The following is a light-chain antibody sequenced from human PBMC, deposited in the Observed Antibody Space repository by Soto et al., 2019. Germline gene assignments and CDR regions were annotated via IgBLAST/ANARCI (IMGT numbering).Light chain of an antibody. Sequence: EIVLTQSPGTLSLSPGERATLSCRSSQSVSSYLAWYQQKPGQAPRLLIYGSSSRATGLPDRFSGSGSGTDVTLTTSRLQPEDFAVYYCQQYVSSSRTFGQGTKVEIK. CDR1: QSVSSY. CDR3: QQYVSSSRT. J-gene: IGKJ1*01. CDR2: GSS. V-gene: IGKV3-20*01.